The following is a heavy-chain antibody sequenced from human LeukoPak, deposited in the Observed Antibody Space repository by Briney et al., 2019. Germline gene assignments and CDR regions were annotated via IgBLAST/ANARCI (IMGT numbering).Heavy chain of an antibody. Sequence: SETLSLTCTVSGGSISSYYWSWLRQPPGKGLEWIEYIYYSGSTNYNPSLKSRVTISVDTSKNQFSLKLSSVTAADTAVYYYARSPIGSPFYYYDYMDVWGKGTTVTVSS. D-gene: IGHD1-26*01. V-gene: IGHV4-59*01. CDR2: IYYSGST. CDR3: ARSPIGSPFYYYDYMDV. CDR1: GGSISSYY. J-gene: IGHJ6*03.